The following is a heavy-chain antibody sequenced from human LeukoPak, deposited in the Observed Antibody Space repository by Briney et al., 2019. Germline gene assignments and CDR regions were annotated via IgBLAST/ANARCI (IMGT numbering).Heavy chain of an antibody. V-gene: IGHV3-23*01. D-gene: IGHD6-19*01. Sequence: PGGSLRLSCAASGFTFSSYAMSWVRQAPGKGLEWVSAISGSGGSTYYADSVKGRFTISRDNSKNTLCLQMNSLRAEDTAVYYCAKDIYSEGSGWYFLNAPDYWGQGTLVTVSS. CDR3: AKDIYSEGSGWYFLNAPDY. CDR2: ISGSGGST. CDR1: GFTFSSYA. J-gene: IGHJ4*02.